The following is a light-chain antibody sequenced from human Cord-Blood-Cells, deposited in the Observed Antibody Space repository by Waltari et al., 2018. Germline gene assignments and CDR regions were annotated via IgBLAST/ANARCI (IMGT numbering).Light chain of an antibody. CDR1: SSDVGGYNY. J-gene: IGLJ3*02. CDR2: DVS. CDR3: SSYTSSSTWV. V-gene: IGLV2-14*03. Sequence: QSALTQPASVSGSPGQSITISCTGTSSDVGGYNYVSWYQQHPGKAPKLMIHDVSNRPSGVSNRFSGSKSGNTASLTISWLQAEDEADYYCSSYTSSSTWVFGGGTKLTVL.